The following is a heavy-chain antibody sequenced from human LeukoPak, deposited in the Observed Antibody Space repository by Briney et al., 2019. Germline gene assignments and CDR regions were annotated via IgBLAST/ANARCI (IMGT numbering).Heavy chain of an antibody. CDR1: GFTYSSSA. D-gene: IGHD3-9*01. CDR3: AAPSLNDILTGPSGACDI. V-gene: IGHV1-58*01. CDR2: IVVGSGNT. J-gene: IGHJ3*02. Sequence: SSVTVPCMASGFTYSSSAAQWARQARGQRLEWIGWIVVGSGNTNYAQKFQERVTITRDMSTSTAYMELSSLRSEDTAVYYCAAPSLNDILTGPSGACDIWGQRILVTVSS.